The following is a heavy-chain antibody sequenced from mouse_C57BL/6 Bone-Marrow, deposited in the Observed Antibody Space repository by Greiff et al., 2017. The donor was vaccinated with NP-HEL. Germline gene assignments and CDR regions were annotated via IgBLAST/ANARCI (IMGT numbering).Heavy chain of an antibody. J-gene: IGHJ2*01. D-gene: IGHD6-1*01. CDR1: FFNIKNTY. V-gene: IGHV14-3*01. CDR2: IDPANGNT. Sequence: VQLQQSVAELVLPFSSFPLSFPSSFFNIKNTYMHWVKQRPEQGLEWIGRIDPANGNTKYAPKFQGKATITADTSSNTAYLQLSSLTSEDTAIYYCARGQPFDYWGQGTTLTVSS. CDR3: ARGQPFDY.